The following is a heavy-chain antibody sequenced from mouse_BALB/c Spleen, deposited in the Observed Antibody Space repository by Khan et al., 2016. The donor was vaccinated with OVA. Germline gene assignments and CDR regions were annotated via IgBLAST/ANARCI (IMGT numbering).Heavy chain of an antibody. V-gene: IGHV1-9*01. Sequence: QVQPQQSGAELMKPGASVKISCKATGYTFSSYWIEWVRQRPGHGLEWIGEIFPGSGSTNYNETFKGKATFTADTSSNTAYMQLSSLTSEDSAVYYCAKFGNIWSFDVWGKGTTVTVSS. J-gene: IGHJ1*03. D-gene: IGHD2-1*01. CDR3: AKFGNIWSFDV. CDR2: IFPGSGST. CDR1: GYTFSSYW.